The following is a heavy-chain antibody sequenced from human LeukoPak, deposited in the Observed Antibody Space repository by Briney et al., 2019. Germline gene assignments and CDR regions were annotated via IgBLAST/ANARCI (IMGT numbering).Heavy chain of an antibody. Sequence: PGGSLRLSCAASGFTFSSYSMNWVRQAPGKGLEWVSSISSSSSYIYYADSVKGRFTISRDNAKNSLYLQMNSLRAEDTAVYYCARDSGGLYYGEGYWGQGTLVTVSS. J-gene: IGHJ4*02. CDR1: GFTFSSYS. CDR2: ISSSSSYI. CDR3: ARDSGGLYYGEGY. V-gene: IGHV3-21*01. D-gene: IGHD3-10*01.